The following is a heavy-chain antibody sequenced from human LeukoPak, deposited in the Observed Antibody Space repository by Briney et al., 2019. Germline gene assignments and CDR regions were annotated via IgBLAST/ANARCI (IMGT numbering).Heavy chain of an antibody. CDR1: GYTFTGYY. CDR3: SRGSGISYGGIDY. CDR2: IHPTSGDT. J-gene: IGHJ4*02. D-gene: IGHD5-18*01. Sequence: ASVKVSCKASGYTFTGYYLHWVRQAPGQGLEWMGWIHPTSGDTHYAQKFLGRVTLTRDTSTTIVYMELKWLTSDDTAVYYCSRGSGISYGGIDYWGQGTLVTVSS. V-gene: IGHV1-2*02.